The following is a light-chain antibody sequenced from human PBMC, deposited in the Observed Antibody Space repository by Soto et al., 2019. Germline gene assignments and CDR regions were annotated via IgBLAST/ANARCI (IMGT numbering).Light chain of an antibody. Sequence: EIMLTQSPGTLSLSPGERATLSSKTRQAISSRDLAWYQQKFGQAPRLLIYGASTRAAGIPDRFIGSGSGTDFTLTISRLEPEDVAVYYCQQYGGSPMYSFGQGTKLEIK. J-gene: IGKJ2*03. CDR1: QAISSRD. V-gene: IGKV3-20*01. CDR2: GAS. CDR3: QQYGGSPMYS.